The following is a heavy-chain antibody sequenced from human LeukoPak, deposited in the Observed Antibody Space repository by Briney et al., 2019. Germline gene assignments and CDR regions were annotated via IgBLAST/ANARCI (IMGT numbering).Heavy chain of an antibody. V-gene: IGHV3-48*03. CDR1: GFTFSKYD. D-gene: IGHD2-21*01. CDR2: ISGGGTAI. CDR3: ARDLSPLCGSECYGGWLGY. Sequence: PGGSLRLSCSASGFTFSKYDMNWVRQAPGKGLEWVSYISGGGTAIYYADSVKGRFTISRENAKNSLYLQMNSLRAEDTAVYYCARDLSPLCGSECYGGWLGYWGQGTLVTVSS. J-gene: IGHJ4*02.